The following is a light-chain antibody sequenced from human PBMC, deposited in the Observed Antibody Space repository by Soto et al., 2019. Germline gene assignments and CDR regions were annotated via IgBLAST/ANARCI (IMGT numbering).Light chain of an antibody. Sequence: QPVLTQSSSASASLGSSVKLTCTLSSGHSSSMIAWHQQQPGKAPRYLMKLESSGSYNMGSGVPDRFSGSTSGADRYLTISNLQSEDEADYYRETWDTNTRVFSGGTKVTVL. CDR2: LESSGSY. CDR1: SGHSSSM. CDR3: ETWDTNTRV. J-gene: IGLJ2*01. V-gene: IGLV4-60*03.